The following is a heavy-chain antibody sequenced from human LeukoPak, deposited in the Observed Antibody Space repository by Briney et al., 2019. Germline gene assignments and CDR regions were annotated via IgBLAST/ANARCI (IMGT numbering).Heavy chain of an antibody. V-gene: IGHV4-30-2*01. J-gene: IGHJ4*02. CDR3: ARAPYGEYYFDY. CDR2: IYHSGST. CDR1: GGSISSGGYS. Sequence: SETLSLTCAVSGGSISSGGYSWSWIRRPPGKGLEWIGYIYHSGSTYYNPSLKSRVTISVDRSKNQFSLKLSSVTAADTAVYYCARAPYGEYYFDYWGQGTLVTVSS. D-gene: IGHD3-10*01.